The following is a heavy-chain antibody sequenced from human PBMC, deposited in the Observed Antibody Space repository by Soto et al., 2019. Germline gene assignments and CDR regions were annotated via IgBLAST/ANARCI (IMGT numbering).Heavy chain of an antibody. J-gene: IGHJ4*02. Sequence: PGGSLRLSCAASGFTFSSFGMHWVRQAPGKGQERVAVVSYDGSNKYYVDSVKGRFTISRDNSKNTLDLQMNSLRVEDTAVYYCEKSLYIRRSRLPSNDYWGQGTLVTVSS. V-gene: IGHV3-30*18. CDR3: EKSLYIRRSRLPSNDY. D-gene: IGHD6-13*01. CDR2: VSYDGSNK. CDR1: GFTFSSFG.